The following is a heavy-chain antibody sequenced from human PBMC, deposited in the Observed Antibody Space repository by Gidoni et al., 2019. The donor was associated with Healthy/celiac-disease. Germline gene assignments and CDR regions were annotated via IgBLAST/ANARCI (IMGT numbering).Heavy chain of an antibody. CDR3: AKGRHSSSSGGDYYYYYYMDV. CDR2: ISGSGGST. Sequence: EVQLLESGGGLVQPGGSLRLSCAASGFTFRSYAMSWVRQAPGKGLEWVSAISGSGGSTYYADSVKGRFTISRDNSKNTLYLQMNSLRAEDTAVYYCAKGRHSSSSGGDYYYYYYMDVWGKGTTVTVSS. J-gene: IGHJ6*03. CDR1: GFTFRSYA. V-gene: IGHV3-23*01. D-gene: IGHD6-6*01.